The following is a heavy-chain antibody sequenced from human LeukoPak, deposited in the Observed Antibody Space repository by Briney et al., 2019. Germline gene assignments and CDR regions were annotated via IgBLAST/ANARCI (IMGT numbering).Heavy chain of an antibody. CDR2: IKQDGSEK. Sequence: GGSLRLSCAASGFTFSSYWMSWVRQAPGKGLEWVANIKQDGSEKYYVDSVKGRFTISRDNAKNSLYLQMNSLRAEDTAVYYCARVGFAGAVALKYWGQGTLVTVSS. D-gene: IGHD6-19*01. CDR1: GFTFSSYW. V-gene: IGHV3-7*01. CDR3: ARVGFAGAVALKY. J-gene: IGHJ4*02.